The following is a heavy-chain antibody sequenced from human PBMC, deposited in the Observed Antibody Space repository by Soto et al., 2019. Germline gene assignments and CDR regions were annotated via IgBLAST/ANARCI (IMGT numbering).Heavy chain of an antibody. Sequence: QITLKESGPTLVKPTQTLTLTCTFSGFSLSTRGVGVGWIRQPPGKALEWLALVYWDDDKRYSPSLNSRITINQDTSKNQVVITLTNMDPVDTATYYCEQRIVGAQSGWFAPWGQGTLVTVSS. CDR1: GFSLSTRGVG. V-gene: IGHV2-5*02. CDR2: VYWDDDK. D-gene: IGHD1-26*01. J-gene: IGHJ5*02. CDR3: EQRIVGAQSGWFAP.